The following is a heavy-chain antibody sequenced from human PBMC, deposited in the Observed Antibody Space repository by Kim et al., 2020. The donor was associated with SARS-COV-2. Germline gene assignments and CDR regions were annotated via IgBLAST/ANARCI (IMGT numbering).Heavy chain of an antibody. CDR2: IYPGDSDT. J-gene: IGHJ4*02. CDR3: ARQGGYYDSIGYYQSDY. V-gene: IGHV5-51*01. Sequence: LEWMGIIYPGDSDTRYSPSFQGQVTISADKSISTAYLQWSSLKASDTAMYYCARQGGYYDSIGYYQSDYWGQGTLVTVSS. D-gene: IGHD3-22*01.